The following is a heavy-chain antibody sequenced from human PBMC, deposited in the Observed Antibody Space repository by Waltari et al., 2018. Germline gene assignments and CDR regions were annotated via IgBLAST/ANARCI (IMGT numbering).Heavy chain of an antibody. CDR2: IKHAEYI. CDR3: VRLEDCTGPGGNCYSGDSFAMDV. Sequence: QVQLQQWGAGVLQPSETLSLTCAVYGGSLRSYYWGWIRQPPGKRPEWIGEIKHAEYIKYRPALRSPVTLLVDTSKSQFALNVNSVTAADAAVYYCVRLEDCTGPGGNCYSGDSFAMDVWGQGTTVTVSS. V-gene: IGHV4-34*01. D-gene: IGHD2-8*02. J-gene: IGHJ6*02. CDR1: GGSLRSYY.